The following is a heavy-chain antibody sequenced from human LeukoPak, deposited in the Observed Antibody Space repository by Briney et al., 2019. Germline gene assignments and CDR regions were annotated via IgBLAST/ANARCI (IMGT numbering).Heavy chain of an antibody. CDR3: ARVGITMRYYYYYGMDV. V-gene: IGHV4-30-4*01. J-gene: IGHJ6*02. CDR2: IYYSGST. CDR1: GGSISSGDYY. Sequence: SETLSLTCTVSGGSISSGDYYWSWIRQPPGKGLEWIGYIYYSGSTYYNPSLKSRVTISVDTSKNQYSLKLSFVTAADTAVYYCARVGITMRYYYYYGMDVWGQGTTVTVSS. D-gene: IGHD3-10*01.